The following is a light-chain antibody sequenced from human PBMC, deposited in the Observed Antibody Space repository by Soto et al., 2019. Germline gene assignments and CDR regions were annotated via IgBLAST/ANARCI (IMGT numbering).Light chain of an antibody. V-gene: IGKV3-15*01. CDR2: GAS. CDR1: QSIRSN. Sequence: MSQSPSTLSGYVGEGATLSCRVSQSIRSNLAWYQQRPGQAPRLLMYGASTRADGIPARFTGSGSGTEFTLTISSLQSEDFAVYYCQQYHIWPPWTSGQGTKV. J-gene: IGKJ1*01. CDR3: QQYHIWPPWT.